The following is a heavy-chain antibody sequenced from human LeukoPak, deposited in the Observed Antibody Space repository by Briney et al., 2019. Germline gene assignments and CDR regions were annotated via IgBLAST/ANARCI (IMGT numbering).Heavy chain of an antibody. CDR1: GYTFTTSW. J-gene: IGHJ4*02. V-gene: IGHV5-51*01. D-gene: IGHD4-17*01. CDR2: IDPRDSDT. Sequence: GESLKISRQASGYTFTTSWIGWVRQLPGKGLDWMGTIDPRDSDTRYSPSFQGQVTISSDQSISTAYLQFSSLKASDTAIYYCATSDGDFDYFDHWGQGTLVTVSS. CDR3: ATSDGDFDYFDH.